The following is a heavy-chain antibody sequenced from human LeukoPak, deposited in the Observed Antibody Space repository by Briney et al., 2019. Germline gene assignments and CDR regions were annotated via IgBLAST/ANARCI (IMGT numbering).Heavy chain of an antibody. V-gene: IGHV3-48*03. CDR3: AKPNSSGYRMYYFDY. J-gene: IGHJ4*02. CDR1: GFTFSSYE. Sequence: GGSLRLSCAASGFTFSSYEMNWVRQAPGKGLEWVSYISSSGSTYYADSVKGRFTISRDNSKNTLYLQMNSLRAEDTAVYYCAKPNSSGYRMYYFDYWGQGTLVTVSS. CDR2: ISSSGST. D-gene: IGHD3-22*01.